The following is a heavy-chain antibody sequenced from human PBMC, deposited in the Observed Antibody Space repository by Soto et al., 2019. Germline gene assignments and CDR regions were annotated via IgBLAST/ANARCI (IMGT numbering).Heavy chain of an antibody. CDR2: ISYDGSNK. CDR3: AKMYYYDSREDAFDI. V-gene: IGHV3-30*18. J-gene: IGHJ3*02. CDR1: GFTFSSYG. D-gene: IGHD3-22*01. Sequence: LRLSCAASGFTFSSYGMHWVRQAPGKGLEWVAVISYDGSNKYYADSVKGRFTISRDNSKNTLYLQMNSLRAEDTAVYYCAKMYYYDSREDAFDIWGQGTMVTVSS.